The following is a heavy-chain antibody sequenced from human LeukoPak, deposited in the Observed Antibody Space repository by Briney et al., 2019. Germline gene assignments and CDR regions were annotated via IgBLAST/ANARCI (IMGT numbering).Heavy chain of an antibody. CDR2: ISGSGGST. D-gene: IGHD3-22*01. Sequence: PGGSLRLSCAASGFTFSSYGMSWVRQAPGKGLEWVSTISGSGGSTNYADSVKGRFTISRDNSKNTLYLQMNSLRAEDTAVYYCAKERTTYYYDSSDYCRGALDIWGQGTMVTVSS. CDR3: AKERTTYYYDSSDYCRGALDI. V-gene: IGHV3-23*01. J-gene: IGHJ3*02. CDR1: GFTFSSYG.